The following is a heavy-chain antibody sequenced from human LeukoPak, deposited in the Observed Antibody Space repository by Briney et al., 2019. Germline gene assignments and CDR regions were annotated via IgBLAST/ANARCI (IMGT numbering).Heavy chain of an antibody. J-gene: IGHJ3*01. CDR1: GYTFTGYY. Sequence: VASVKVSCKASGYTFTGYYMHWVRQAPGQGLEWMGWINPNNGGTNYAQKFQGRVTMTRDTSISTAYMDLSRLKSDDTAVYYCAREGYGGGQDFDVWGQGTMVTVSS. V-gene: IGHV1-2*02. D-gene: IGHD1-26*01. CDR2: INPNNGGT. CDR3: AREGYGGGQDFDV.